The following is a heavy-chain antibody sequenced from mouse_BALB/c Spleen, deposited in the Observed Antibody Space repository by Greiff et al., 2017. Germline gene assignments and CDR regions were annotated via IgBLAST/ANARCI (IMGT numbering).Heavy chain of an antibody. V-gene: IGHV5-4*02. CDR3: ARGTIYGYGDVADYFDY. Sequence: EVHLVESGGGLVKPGGSLKLSCAASGFTFSDYYMYWVRQTPEKRLEWVATISDGGSYTYYPDSVKGRFTISRDNAKNNLYLQMSSLKSEDTAMYYCARGTIYGYGDVADYFDYWGQGTTLTVSA. D-gene: IGHD2-2*01. J-gene: IGHJ2*01. CDR2: ISDGGSYT. CDR1: GFTFSDYY.